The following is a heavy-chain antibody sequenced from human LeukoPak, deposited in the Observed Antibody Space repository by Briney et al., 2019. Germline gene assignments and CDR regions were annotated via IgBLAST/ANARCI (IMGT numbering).Heavy chain of an antibody. Sequence: GGSLRLSCAASGFTFNNYGMHWVRQAPGKGLEWVPVISYDGRNKHYPDSVKGRFTISRDISTDTLWLQMDSLRTEDTAVYYCAKGPLRGTAAAIDYWGQGTLVTVSS. CDR3: AKGPLRGTAAAIDY. V-gene: IGHV3-30*18. J-gene: IGHJ4*02. CDR2: ISYDGRNK. CDR1: GFTFNNYG. D-gene: IGHD2-2*01.